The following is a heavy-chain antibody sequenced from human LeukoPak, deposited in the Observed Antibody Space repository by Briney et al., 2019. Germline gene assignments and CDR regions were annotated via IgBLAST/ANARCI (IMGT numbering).Heavy chain of an antibody. D-gene: IGHD6-19*01. Sequence: SETLSLTCTVSGGSGSSYFWSWVRQSPEKGLEWIGYIYNSGNTNYNPSLKSRVTISRDMSRNQFSLKVRSVTPADTAVYYCARVSGSGWYYFDHWGRGALVTVSS. J-gene: IGHJ4*02. CDR2: IYNSGNT. CDR1: GGSGSSYF. V-gene: IGHV4-59*02. CDR3: ARVSGSGWYYFDH.